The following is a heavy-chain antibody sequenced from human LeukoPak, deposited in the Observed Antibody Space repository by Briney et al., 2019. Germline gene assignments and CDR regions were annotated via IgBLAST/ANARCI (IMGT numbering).Heavy chain of an antibody. V-gene: IGHV4-39*07. J-gene: IGHJ5*02. Sequence: SETLSLTCTVSGGSISSSSYYWGWIRQPPGKGLEWIGSIYYSESTYYNPSLKSRVTISVDTSKNQFSLKLSSVTAADTAVYYCARVLIHRQQLGEKRYSGEFVWFDPWGQGTLVTVSS. CDR3: ARVLIHRQQLGEKRYSGEFVWFDP. D-gene: IGHD6-13*01. CDR1: GGSISSSSYY. CDR2: IYYSEST.